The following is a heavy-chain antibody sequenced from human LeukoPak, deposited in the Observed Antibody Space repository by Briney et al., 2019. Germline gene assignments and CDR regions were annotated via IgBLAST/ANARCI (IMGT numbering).Heavy chain of an antibody. CDR1: GYTLTELS. J-gene: IGHJ4*02. Sequence: ASVKVSCKVSGYTLTELSMHWVRQAPGKGLEWMGGFDPEDGETIYAQKFQGRVTITRDTSASTAYMELSSPGSEDTAVYYCARDSACGGDCPFDYWGQGTLVTVSS. CDR3: ARDSACGGDCPFDY. CDR2: FDPEDGET. D-gene: IGHD2-21*02. V-gene: IGHV1-24*01.